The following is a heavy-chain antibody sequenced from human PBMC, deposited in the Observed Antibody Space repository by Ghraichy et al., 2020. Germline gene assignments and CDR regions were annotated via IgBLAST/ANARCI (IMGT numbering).Heavy chain of an antibody. V-gene: IGHV3-74*01. J-gene: IGHJ3*02. CDR3: ARDARYCSGGSCYRNAFDI. D-gene: IGHD2-15*01. Sequence: LSLTCAASGFTFSSYWIHWVRQAPGKGLVWVSRISNDGSSTSYADSVKGRFTISRDNAKNTLYLQMNSLRAEDTAVYYCARDARYCSGGSCYRNAFDIWGQGTVVTVSS. CDR1: GFTFSSYW. CDR2: ISNDGSST.